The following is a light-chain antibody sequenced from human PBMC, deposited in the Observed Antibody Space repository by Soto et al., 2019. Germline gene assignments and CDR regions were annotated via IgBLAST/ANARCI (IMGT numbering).Light chain of an antibody. J-gene: IGKJ2*01. Sequence: DIQMTQSPSSLSASVGDRVTITCQASQDISRYVNWYQQKPGKAPNLLIYDSSDLEAGVPSRFSGSGSGTDFNLTISNLQPDDISIYYCQQYEKPPYTFGQGTKVEIK. V-gene: IGKV1-33*01. CDR2: DSS. CDR3: QQYEKPPYT. CDR1: QDISRY.